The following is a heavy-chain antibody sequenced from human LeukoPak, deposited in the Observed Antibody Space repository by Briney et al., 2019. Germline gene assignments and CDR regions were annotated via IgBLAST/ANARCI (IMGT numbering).Heavy chain of an antibody. J-gene: IGHJ4*02. CDR3: ARELRSVSLDY. V-gene: IGHV1-46*01. CDR2: INPSGGST. CDR1: GYTFTSYY. D-gene: IGHD5/OR15-5a*01. Sequence: GASVKVSCKASGYTFTSYYMHWVRQAPGQGLEWMGIINPSGGSTSYPQKFQGRVTMTSDTSTSTVYMELGSLRSEDTAVYYCARELRSVSLDYWGQGTLVTVSS.